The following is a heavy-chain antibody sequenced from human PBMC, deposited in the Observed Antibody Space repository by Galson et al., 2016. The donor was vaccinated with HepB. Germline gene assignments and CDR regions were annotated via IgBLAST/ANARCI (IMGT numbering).Heavy chain of an antibody. CDR3: ATTETRSHYFDY. CDR1: GGTISTGGYF. J-gene: IGHJ4*02. CDR2: IYYDEST. V-gene: IGHV4-31*03. Sequence: TLSLTCTVSGGTISTGGYFWTWIRQHPGAGLEWIGYIYYDESTYYNPSLNSRVTISVDTSKDQFSLKLNSVTAADTAVYYCATTETRSHYFDYWGQGILVTVSS. D-gene: IGHD1-14*01.